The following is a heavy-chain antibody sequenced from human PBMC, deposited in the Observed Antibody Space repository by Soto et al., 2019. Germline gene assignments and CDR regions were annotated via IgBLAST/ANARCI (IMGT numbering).Heavy chain of an antibody. Sequence: EVRLVQSGGGLAQPGGSLRLSCAASLFIVSDNYMSWVRQAPGKGLEWVSLIYSGGGTDYAESVKGRFTISRDNSKNTLYLQMNSLKAEDTGIYYCATRMTTAPYWGQGTVVTVSS. D-gene: IGHD4-17*01. CDR2: IYSGGGT. CDR1: LFIVSDNY. CDR3: ATRMTTAPY. J-gene: IGHJ4*02. V-gene: IGHV3-66*01.